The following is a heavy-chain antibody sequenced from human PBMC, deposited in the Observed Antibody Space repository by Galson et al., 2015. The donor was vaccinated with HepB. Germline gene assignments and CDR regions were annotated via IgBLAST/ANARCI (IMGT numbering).Heavy chain of an antibody. CDR2: IYYSGST. V-gene: IGHV4-59*08. J-gene: IGHJ4*02. D-gene: IGHD5-18*01. CDR3: ASHPGYSYGWDADYFDY. CDR1: GGSISSYY. Sequence: SETLSLTCTVSGGSISSYYWSWIRQPPGKGLEWIGYIYYSGSTNYNPSLKSRVTISVDTSKNQFSLKLSSVTAADTAVYYCASHPGYSYGWDADYFDYWGQGTLVTVSS.